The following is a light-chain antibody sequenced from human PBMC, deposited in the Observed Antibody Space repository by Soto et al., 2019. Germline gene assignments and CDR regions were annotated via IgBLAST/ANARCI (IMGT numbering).Light chain of an antibody. CDR3: SSYAGINNLGV. V-gene: IGLV2-8*01. CDR2: EVN. Sequence: QSALTQPPSASGSPGQSVTISCTGTSSDVGGYKHVSWYQQHPGKAPKLMIFEVNKRPSGVPDRFSGSKSGNTASLTVSGLQAEDEDDYYCSSYAGINNLGVFGTGTKLTVL. J-gene: IGLJ1*01. CDR1: SSDVGGYKH.